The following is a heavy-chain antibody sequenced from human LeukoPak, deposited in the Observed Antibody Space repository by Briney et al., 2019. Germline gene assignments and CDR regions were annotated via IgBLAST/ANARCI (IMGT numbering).Heavy chain of an antibody. CDR3: ARHFVTFQAGESFDP. J-gene: IGHJ5*02. V-gene: IGHV4-39*01. CDR2: IYYSGST. Sequence: SQTLSLTCTVSVGSISRISYYGGWIRQPPGRGLGWFGSIYYSGSTYYTPSLKSRVTISVDASKNQFSLKLSSVTAADTAVYYCARHFVTFQAGESFDPWGQGTLVTVSS. CDR1: VGSISRISYY. D-gene: IGHD2-21*01.